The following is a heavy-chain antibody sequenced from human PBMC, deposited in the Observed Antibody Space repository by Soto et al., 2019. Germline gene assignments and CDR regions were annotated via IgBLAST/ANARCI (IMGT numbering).Heavy chain of an antibody. CDR3: AHRATMTIFGLIIDNGIWFDP. J-gene: IGHJ5*02. CDR2: IYWDGDK. D-gene: IGHD3-3*01. Sequence: QINLIESGPTLVKPTQTLTLTCTFSGFSLSTSGAAVGWVRQPPGRALEWLALIYWDGDKRYNASLGNRLTITKDTSMNPLVLTLNNVDPADTATYYCAHRATMTIFGLIIDNGIWFDPWGQGTRVIVSS. V-gene: IGHV2-5*02. CDR1: GFSLSTSGAA.